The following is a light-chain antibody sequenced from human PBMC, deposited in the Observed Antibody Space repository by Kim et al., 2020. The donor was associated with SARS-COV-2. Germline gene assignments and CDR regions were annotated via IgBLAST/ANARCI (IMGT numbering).Light chain of an antibody. V-gene: IGKV1-5*03. Sequence: SASVGDRATITCRASQSISSWLAWYQQKPGKAPNLLIYKASTLESGVPSRFSGSGSGTEFTLTISSLQPDDFATYYCQQYDSYWTFGQGTKVDIK. J-gene: IGKJ1*01. CDR3: QQYDSYWT. CDR2: KAS. CDR1: QSISSW.